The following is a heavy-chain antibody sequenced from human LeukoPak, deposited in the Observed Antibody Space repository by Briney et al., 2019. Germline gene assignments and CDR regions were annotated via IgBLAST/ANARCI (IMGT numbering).Heavy chain of an antibody. CDR3: AHSGGTMVRGASNWFDP. CDR1: GFSLSTSGVG. Sequence: SGPTLVNPTQALTLTCTFSGFSLSTSGVGVGWIRQPPGKALEWLALIYWDDDKRYSLSLKCRLTITKHTSKNQVVLTMTKMDPVDTATYYCAHSGGTMVRGASNWFDPWGQGTLVTVSS. CDR2: IYWDDDK. V-gene: IGHV2-5*02. D-gene: IGHD3-10*01. J-gene: IGHJ5*02.